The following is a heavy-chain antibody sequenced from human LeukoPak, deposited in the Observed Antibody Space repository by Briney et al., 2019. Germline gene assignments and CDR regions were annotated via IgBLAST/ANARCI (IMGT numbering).Heavy chain of an antibody. J-gene: IGHJ4*02. D-gene: IGHD6-19*01. V-gene: IGHV3-9*03. CDR3: AKMSGYTSGWIDY. Sequence: PGRSLRLSCAASGFTFNDFAMHWVRQAPGKGLEWASGITWNSGRIAYADSVKGRFTISRDNAKNSLYLQMNSLRAEDMALYYCAKMSGYTSGWIDYWGQGALVSVSS. CDR1: GFTFNDFA. CDR2: ITWNSGRI.